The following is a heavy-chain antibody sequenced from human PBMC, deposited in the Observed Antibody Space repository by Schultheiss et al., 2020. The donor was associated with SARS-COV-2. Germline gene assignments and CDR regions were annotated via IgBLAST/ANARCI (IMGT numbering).Heavy chain of an antibody. V-gene: IGHV1-69*04. CDR3: ARDYYDSSGYYYDGY. J-gene: IGHJ4*02. CDR1: GGTFSSYA. D-gene: IGHD3-22*01. CDR2: IIPILGIA. Sequence: KISCKASGGTFSSYAISWVRQAPGQGLEWMGRIIPILGIANYAQKFQGRVTITADKSTSTAYMELSSLRSEDTAVYYCARDYYDSSGYYYDGYWGQGTLGTVSS.